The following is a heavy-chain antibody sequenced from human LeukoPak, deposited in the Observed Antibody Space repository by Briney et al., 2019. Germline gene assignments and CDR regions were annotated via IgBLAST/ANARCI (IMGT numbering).Heavy chain of an antibody. V-gene: IGHV3-23*01. CDR3: AKFVVVTAKGAFDN. CDR1: GFTFSSYA. Sequence: GGSLRLSCAASGFTFSSYAMSSVPEAPGKGLEWVSAISGSGGSTYYADSVKGRFTISRDHSKITLYLQMNSRRAEDTAIYYCAKFVVVTAKGAFDNWGQGTMVTVSS. J-gene: IGHJ3*02. CDR2: ISGSGGST. D-gene: IGHD2-21*02.